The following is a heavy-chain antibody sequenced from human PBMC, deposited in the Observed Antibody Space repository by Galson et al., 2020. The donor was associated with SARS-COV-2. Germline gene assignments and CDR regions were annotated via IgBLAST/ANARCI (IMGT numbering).Heavy chain of an antibody. D-gene: IGHD3-3*01. CDR3: ARLYPYDFWSANRYYYYYYMDV. CDR2: INHSGST. V-gene: IGHV4-34*01. CDR1: GGSFSGYY. J-gene: IGHJ6*03. Sequence: SETLSLTCAVYGGSFSGYYWSWIRQPPGKGLEWIGEINHSGSTNYNPSLKSRVTISVDTSKNQFSLKLSSVTAADTAVYYCARLYPYDFWSANRYYYYYYMDVWGKGTTVTVSS.